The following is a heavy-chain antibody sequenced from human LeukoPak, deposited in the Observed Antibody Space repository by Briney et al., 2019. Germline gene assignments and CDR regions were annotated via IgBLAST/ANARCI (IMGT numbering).Heavy chain of an antibody. Sequence: ASVKISCKASGYTFTSYYIHWVRQAPGQGLEWMGIIRPSGGRASYPQNFQGRVTMTMDMSASTAHMELSSLTSEDTAMYYCAREPPESFRFDYWAREPRSPSP. D-gene: IGHD3-16*02. CDR1: GYTFTSYY. V-gene: IGHV1-46*01. J-gene: IGHJ4*02. CDR2: IRPSGGRA. CDR3: AREPPESFRFDY.